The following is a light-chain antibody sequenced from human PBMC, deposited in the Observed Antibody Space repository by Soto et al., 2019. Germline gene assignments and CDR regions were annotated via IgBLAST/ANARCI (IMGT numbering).Light chain of an antibody. CDR1: QGISTY. CDR3: QQSYSTTWT. Sequence: DIQMTQSPSSLSASVGDRVTVTCRASQGISTYLNWYHQKPGKAPKLLIYAASSLQSGVPSRFSGSGSETDFTLTTSSLQPEDFATYSCQQSYSTTWTFGQGTKVDIK. V-gene: IGKV1-39*01. CDR2: AAS. J-gene: IGKJ1*01.